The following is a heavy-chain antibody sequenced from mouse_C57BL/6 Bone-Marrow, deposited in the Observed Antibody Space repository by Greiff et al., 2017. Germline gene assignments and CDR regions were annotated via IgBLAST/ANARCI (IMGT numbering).Heavy chain of an antibody. V-gene: IGHV5-4*03. Sequence: DVKLVESGGGLVKPGGSLKLSCAASGFTFSSYAMSWVRQTPEKRLEWVATISDGGSYTYYPDNVKGRFTISRDNAKNDLYLQMSDLKSEDTAMYYCAREGGLYYGNYGGFAYWGQGTLVTVSA. J-gene: IGHJ3*01. CDR3: AREGGLYYGNYGGFAY. CDR2: ISDGGSYT. D-gene: IGHD2-1*01. CDR1: GFTFSSYA.